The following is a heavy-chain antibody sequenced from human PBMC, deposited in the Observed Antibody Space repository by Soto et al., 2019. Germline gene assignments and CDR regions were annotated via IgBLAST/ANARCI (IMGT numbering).Heavy chain of an antibody. CDR3: ARDFRRITIFGVAPYGMDV. D-gene: IGHD3-3*01. J-gene: IGHJ6*02. V-gene: IGHV3-53*01. Sequence: PGGSLRLSCAASGFTVSSNYMSWVRQAPGKGLEWVSVIYSGGSTYYADSVKGRFTISRDNSKNALYLQMNSLRAEDTAVYYCARDFRRITIFGVAPYGMDVWGQGTTVTVSS. CDR2: IYSGGST. CDR1: GFTVSSNY.